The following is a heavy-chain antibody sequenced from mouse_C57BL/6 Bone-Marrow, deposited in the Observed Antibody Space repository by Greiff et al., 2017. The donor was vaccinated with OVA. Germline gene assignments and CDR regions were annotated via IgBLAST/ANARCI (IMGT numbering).Heavy chain of an antibody. V-gene: IGHV1-82*01. CDR3: ARPLYYDYDVRGFDY. CDR1: GYAFSSSW. D-gene: IGHD2-4*01. Sequence: QVQLQQSGPELVKPGASVKISCKASGYAFSSSWMNWVKQRPGKGLEWIGRIYPGDGDTNYNGKFKGKATLTADKSSSTAYMQLSSLTSEDSAVYFCARPLYYDYDVRGFDYWGQGTTLTVSS. CDR2: IYPGDGDT. J-gene: IGHJ2*01.